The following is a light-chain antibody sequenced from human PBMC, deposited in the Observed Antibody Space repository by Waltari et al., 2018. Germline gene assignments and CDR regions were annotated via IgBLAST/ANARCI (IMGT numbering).Light chain of an antibody. CDR2: VNSDGSH. CDR3: ETGGHGTWV. J-gene: IGLJ3*02. CDR1: SGHSSNI. Sequence: QLVLTQSPSASASLGASVKLTCTLSSGHSSNIVAWLQQQPGKGPRFLMKVNSDGSHTKVDEIPDRFSGSSSGAERYLTISNVQSEDEAEYFCETGGHGTWVFGGGTKLNVL. V-gene: IGLV4-69*01.